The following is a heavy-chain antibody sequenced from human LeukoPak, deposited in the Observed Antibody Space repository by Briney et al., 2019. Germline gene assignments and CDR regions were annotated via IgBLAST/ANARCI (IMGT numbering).Heavy chain of an antibody. Sequence: ASVKVSCKASGYIFINYGISWVRQAPGQGLEWMGWISPYNGHTNYAPNLQDRLTMTTDTSTSTAYMELRSLRSDDTAVYYCAKNRVTVLNEYWGQGTLVTVSS. D-gene: IGHD1-14*01. CDR3: AKNRVTVLNEY. CDR2: ISPYNGHT. J-gene: IGHJ4*02. CDR1: GYIFINYG. V-gene: IGHV1-18*01.